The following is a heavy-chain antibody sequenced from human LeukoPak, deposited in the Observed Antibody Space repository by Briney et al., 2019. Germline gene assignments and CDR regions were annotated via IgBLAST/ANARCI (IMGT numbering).Heavy chain of an antibody. CDR2: ISSSSSYI. CDR3: ARGTIVVVPATGVWFDP. J-gene: IGHJ5*02. V-gene: IGHV3-21*01. CDR1: GFTFSSYS. Sequence: PGGSLRLSCAASGFTFSSYSMNWVRQAPGKGLEWVSSISSSSSYIYHADSVKGRFTISRDNAKNSLYLQMNSLRAEDTAVYYCARGTIVVVPATGVWFDPWGQGTLVTVSS. D-gene: IGHD2-2*01.